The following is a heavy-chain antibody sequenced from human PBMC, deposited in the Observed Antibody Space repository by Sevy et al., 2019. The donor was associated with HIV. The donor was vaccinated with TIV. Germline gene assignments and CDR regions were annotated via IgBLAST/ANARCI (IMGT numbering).Heavy chain of an antibody. V-gene: IGHV4-34*01. D-gene: IGHD3-10*01. J-gene: IGHJ6*03. Sequence: SETLSLTCAVYGGSFSGYYWSWIRQPPGKGLEWIGEINHSGSTNYNPSLKSRVTISVDTSKNQFSLKLSSVTAADTAGYYCARGGAKRYYGSGSYPQNYYYYMDVWGKGTTVTVSS. CDR3: ARGGAKRYYGSGSYPQNYYYYMDV. CDR2: INHSGST. CDR1: GGSFSGYY.